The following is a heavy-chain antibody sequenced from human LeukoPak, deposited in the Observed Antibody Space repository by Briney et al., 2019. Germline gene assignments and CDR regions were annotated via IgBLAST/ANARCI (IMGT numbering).Heavy chain of an antibody. CDR2: ISYDGSNK. J-gene: IGHJ5*01. D-gene: IGHD2-15*01. V-gene: IGHV3-30-3*01. CDR3: AREGGSGEFDS. CDR1: GFTFSSYA. Sequence: GGSLRLSCAASGFTFSSYAMHWVRQAPGKGLEWVAVISYDGSNKYYADSVKGRFTISRDNSKNTLYLQMNSLRAEDTAVYYCAREGGSGEFDSGGRGNRVIVSS.